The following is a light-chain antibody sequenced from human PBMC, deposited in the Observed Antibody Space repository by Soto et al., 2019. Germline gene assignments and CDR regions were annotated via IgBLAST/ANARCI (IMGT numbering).Light chain of an antibody. V-gene: IGLV2-14*01. Sequence: QSALTQPASVSGSPGQSITISCTGTSSDVGIYNYVSWYQQYPGKAPKLMIYDVSSRPSGVSNRFSGSKSGSTASLTISGLQAEDEADYYCHSRSSSSTLNVFGTGTKLTVL. CDR2: DVS. CDR3: HSRSSSSTLNV. CDR1: SSDVGIYNY. J-gene: IGLJ1*01.